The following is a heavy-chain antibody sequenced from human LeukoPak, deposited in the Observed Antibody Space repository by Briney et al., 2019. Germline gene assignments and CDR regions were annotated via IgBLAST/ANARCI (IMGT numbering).Heavy chain of an antibody. J-gene: IGHJ4*02. Sequence: GGSLRLSCAASGFTFSSYSMNWVRQAPGKGLEWVSSISSSSSYIYYADSVKGRFTISRDSAKNSLYLQMNSLRAEDTAVYYCARGVGATSPYFDYWGQGTLVTVSS. CDR3: ARGVGATSPYFDY. D-gene: IGHD1-26*01. CDR1: GFTFSSYS. CDR2: ISSSSSYI. V-gene: IGHV3-21*01.